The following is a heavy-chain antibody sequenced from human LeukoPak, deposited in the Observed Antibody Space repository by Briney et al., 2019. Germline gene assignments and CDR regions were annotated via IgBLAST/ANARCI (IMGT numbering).Heavy chain of an antibody. CDR2: IYYSGST. Sequence: SETLSLTCTVSGGSISSSNYYWGWIRQPPGKGLEWIGSIYYSGSTYYSPSLKSRVTISVDTSKNQFSLKLSSVTAADTAVFYCARVFGAGYDFRGAFDIWGQGTMVTVSS. CDR1: GGSISSSNYY. CDR3: ARVFGAGYDFRGAFDI. D-gene: IGHD5-12*01. J-gene: IGHJ3*02. V-gene: IGHV4-39*07.